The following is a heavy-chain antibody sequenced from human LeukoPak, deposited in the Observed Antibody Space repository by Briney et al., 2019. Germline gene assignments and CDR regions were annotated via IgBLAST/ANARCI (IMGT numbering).Heavy chain of an antibody. Sequence: ASVKVSCKASGYTFTSYAMHWVRQAPGQRLEWMGWMNPNSGNTRYAQKVQGRITMTRDTSISTAYMELSSLRSEDTAVYYCARGPTLVRGVIMPGSVGGMDVWGQGTTVTVSS. V-gene: IGHV1-8*02. CDR2: MNPNSGNT. J-gene: IGHJ6*02. CDR3: ARGPTLVRGVIMPGSVGGMDV. CDR1: GYTFTSYA. D-gene: IGHD3-10*01.